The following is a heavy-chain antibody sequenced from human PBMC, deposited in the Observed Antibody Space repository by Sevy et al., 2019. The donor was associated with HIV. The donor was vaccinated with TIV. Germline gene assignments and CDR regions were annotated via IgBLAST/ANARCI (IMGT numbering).Heavy chain of an antibody. CDR2: IYHTGST. D-gene: IGHD3-22*01. J-gene: IGHJ4*02. CDR1: GVSVTSDTYY. V-gene: IGHV4-61*01. CDR3: AREPYFFDKSGYFWDY. Sequence: SETLSLTCAVSGVSVTSDTYYWSWIRQPPGKGLEWIGYIYHTGSTNYSPSFKSRVTISIDTSKNQFSLRLFSVAAADTAMYYCAREPYFFDKSGYFWDYWGQGILVTVSS.